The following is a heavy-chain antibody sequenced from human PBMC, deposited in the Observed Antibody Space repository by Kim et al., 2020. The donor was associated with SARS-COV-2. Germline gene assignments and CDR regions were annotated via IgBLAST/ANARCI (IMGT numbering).Heavy chain of an antibody. CDR2: T. Sequence: TNYTPSLKSRITMSVDTSKNQFSLKLSSVTAADTAVYYCARHDPVEGFDPWRQGTLVTVS. D-gene: IGHD2-21*01. V-gene: IGHV4-59*08. J-gene: IGHJ5*02. CDR3: ARHDPVEGFDP.